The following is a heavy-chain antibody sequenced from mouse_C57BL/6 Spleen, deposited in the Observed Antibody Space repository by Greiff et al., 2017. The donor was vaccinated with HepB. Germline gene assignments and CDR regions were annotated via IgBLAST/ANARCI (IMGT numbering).Heavy chain of an antibody. CDR2: IWRGGST. V-gene: IGHV2-5*01. Sequence: VKLMESGPGLVQPSQSLSITCTVSGFSLTSYGVHWVRQSPGKGLEWLGVIWRGGSTDYNAAFMSRLSITKDNSKSQVFFKMNSLQADDTAIYYCAKNSGSSYGGFAYWGQGTLVTVSA. CDR3: AKNSGSSYGGFAY. CDR1: GFSLTSYG. D-gene: IGHD1-1*01. J-gene: IGHJ3*01.